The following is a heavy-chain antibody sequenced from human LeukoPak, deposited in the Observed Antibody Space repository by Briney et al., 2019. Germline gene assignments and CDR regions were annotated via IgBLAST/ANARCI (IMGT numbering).Heavy chain of an antibody. J-gene: IGHJ4*02. D-gene: IGHD2-21*02. CDR2: INHSGST. CDR3: ARGLLSSYCGGDCYSVFDY. CDR1: GGSFSGYY. Sequence: SETLSLTCAVYGGSFSGYYWSWIRQPPGKGLEWIGEINHSGSTNYNPSLKSRVTISVDTSKNQFSLKLSSVTAADTAVYYCARGLLSSYCGGDCYSVFDYWGQGTLVTVSS. V-gene: IGHV4-34*01.